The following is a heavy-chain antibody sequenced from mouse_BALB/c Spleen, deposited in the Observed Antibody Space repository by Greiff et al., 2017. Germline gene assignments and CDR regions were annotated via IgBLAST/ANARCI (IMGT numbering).Heavy chain of an antibody. CDR3: ARCARSSLPDY. CDR1: GYTFTDYA. CDR2: ISTYYGDA. V-gene: IGHV1S137*01. D-gene: IGHD1-1*01. J-gene: IGHJ2*01. Sequence: VQLQQSGAELVRPGVSVKISCKGSGYTFTDYAMHWVKQSHAKSLEWIGVISTYYGDASYNQKFKGKATMTVDKSSSTAYMELARLTSEDSAIYYCARCARSSLPDYWGQGTTLTVSS.